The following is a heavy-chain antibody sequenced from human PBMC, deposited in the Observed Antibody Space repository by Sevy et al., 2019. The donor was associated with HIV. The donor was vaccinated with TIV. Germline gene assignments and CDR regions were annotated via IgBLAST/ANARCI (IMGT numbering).Heavy chain of an antibody. CDR1: GGSISSSSYY. J-gene: IGHJ4*02. D-gene: IGHD5-18*01. CDR2: LYYSGST. V-gene: IGHV4-39*01. Sequence: SETLSLTCTVSGGSISSSSYYWGWIRQPPGKGLEWIVRLYYSGSTYYDPSLKSRVTLSVDTSMNQFSLQLSSVTAADTAVYYCARQGGYSYGLGVKPYFDYWGQGTLVTVSS. CDR3: ARQGGYSYGLGVKPYFDY.